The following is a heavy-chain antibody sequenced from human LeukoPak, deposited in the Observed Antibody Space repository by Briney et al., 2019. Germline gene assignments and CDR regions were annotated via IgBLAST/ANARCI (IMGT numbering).Heavy chain of an antibody. CDR3: ARDNTGYSYGIYYYYYMDV. D-gene: IGHD5-18*01. J-gene: IGHJ6*03. CDR2: VIPIFGTA. Sequence: GASVKVSCKASGGTFSSYAISWVRQAPGQGLELMGGVIPIFGTANYAQKFQGRVTITADESTSTAYMELSSLRSEDTAVYYCARDNTGYSYGIYYYYYMDVWGKGTTVTISS. V-gene: IGHV1-69*13. CDR1: GGTFSSYA.